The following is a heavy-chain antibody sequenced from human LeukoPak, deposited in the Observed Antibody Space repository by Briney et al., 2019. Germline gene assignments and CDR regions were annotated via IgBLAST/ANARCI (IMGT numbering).Heavy chain of an antibody. V-gene: IGHV3-11*04. CDR2: ISSSGSTI. Sequence: GGSLRLSCAASGFTFSDYYMSWIRQAPGKGLEWVSYISSSGSTIYYADSVKGRFTISRDNAKNSLYLQMNSLRAEDTAVYYCAGLAVPAAPTDYWGQGTLVTVSS. D-gene: IGHD2-2*01. CDR3: AGLAVPAAPTDY. CDR1: GFTFSDYY. J-gene: IGHJ4*02.